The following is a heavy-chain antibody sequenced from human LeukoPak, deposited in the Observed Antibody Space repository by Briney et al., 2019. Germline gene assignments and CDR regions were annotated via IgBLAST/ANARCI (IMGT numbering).Heavy chain of an antibody. CDR2: IRYDGSNK. J-gene: IGHJ4*02. CDR1: GFTFSSYG. Sequence: GGSLRLSCAASGFTFSSYGMHWVRQAPGKGLELVAFIRYDGSNKFYADSVRGRFIISRDNSKNTLYLQMNSLRPEDTAVYYCAKVGYFDWLSPTLYYFDYWGQGTLVTVSS. V-gene: IGHV3-30*02. CDR3: AKVGYFDWLSPTLYYFDY. D-gene: IGHD3-9*01.